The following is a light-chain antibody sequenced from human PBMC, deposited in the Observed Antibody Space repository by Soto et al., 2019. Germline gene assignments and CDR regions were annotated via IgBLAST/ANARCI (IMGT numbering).Light chain of an antibody. CDR1: RSVDTY. J-gene: IGKJ5*01. CDR2: ATS. Sequence: EILMTQSPATLSVSPGDSATLSCRASRSVDTYLAWYRQKPGQAPRLLVFATSARATGVPDRLRGSGSGTDFTLTISSLKPEDSATYYCQQSTKWPPSNTFGQGTRLEI. V-gene: IGKV3-15*01. CDR3: QQSTKWPPSNT.